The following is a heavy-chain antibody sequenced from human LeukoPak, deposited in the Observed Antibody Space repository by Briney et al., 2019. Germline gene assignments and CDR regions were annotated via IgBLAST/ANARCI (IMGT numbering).Heavy chain of an antibody. Sequence: ASVTVSCKASGYTFTSYAMHWVRQAPGQRLEWMGWINAGNGNTKYSQEFQGRVTITRDTSASTAYMELSSLRSEDMAVYYCARGRYYDYVWGSYRIDYFDYWGQGTLVTVSS. CDR2: INAGNGNT. D-gene: IGHD3-16*02. V-gene: IGHV1-3*03. J-gene: IGHJ4*02. CDR1: GYTFTSYA. CDR3: ARGRYYDYVWGSYRIDYFDY.